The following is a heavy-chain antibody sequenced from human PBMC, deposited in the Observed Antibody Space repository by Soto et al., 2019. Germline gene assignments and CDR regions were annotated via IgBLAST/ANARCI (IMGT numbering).Heavy chain of an antibody. D-gene: IGHD3-3*01. J-gene: IGHJ5*02. CDR2: INHSGST. V-gene: IGHV4-34*01. CDR3: ATAYYDFWSGYYTPVWFDP. Sequence: SSETLSLTCAVYGGSFSGYYWSWIRQPPGKGLEWIGEINHSGSTNYNPSLKSRVTISVDTSKNQFSLKLSSVTAADTAVYYCATAYYDFWSGYYTPVWFDPWGQGTLVTVSS. CDR1: GGSFSGYY.